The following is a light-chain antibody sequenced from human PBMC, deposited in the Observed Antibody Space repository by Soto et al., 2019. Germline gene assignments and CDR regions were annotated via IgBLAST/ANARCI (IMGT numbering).Light chain of an antibody. V-gene: IGKV3-20*01. Sequence: VWTQSPGTLSLSPGERATLSCRAIQSVSSSYLAWYQQKPGQVPRLLIYGAYSRDTGIPDRFSGSGAGTNVSLNISRLEPEDVAVYYCQQYGRTTRTLGRGNTVEIK. CDR2: GAY. J-gene: IGKJ1*01. CDR3: QQYGRTTRT. CDR1: QSVSSSY.